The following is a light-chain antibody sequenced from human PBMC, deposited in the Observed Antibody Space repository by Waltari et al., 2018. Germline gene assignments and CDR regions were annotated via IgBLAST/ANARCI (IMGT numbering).Light chain of an antibody. CDR1: SSDIGAYKY. V-gene: IGLV2-8*01. CDR3: SSYAGSNKLI. Sequence: QSALTQPPSASGSPGQTVIISCTGTSSDIGAYKYVPWYQQIPGRAPALIIYEVDRRPPGVPDRFSGSKSGNTASLTVSGLQTEDEGDYYCSSYAGSNKLIFGRVTKLTVL. J-gene: IGLJ2*01. CDR2: EVD.